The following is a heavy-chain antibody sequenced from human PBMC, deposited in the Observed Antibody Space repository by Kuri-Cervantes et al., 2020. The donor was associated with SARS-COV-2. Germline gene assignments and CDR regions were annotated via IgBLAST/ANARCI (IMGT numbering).Heavy chain of an antibody. V-gene: IGHV3-73*01. J-gene: IGHJ4*02. CDR3: TTLIDY. CDR2: VRGKANNYAT. CDR1: GFTFNTAW. Sequence: LSLTCAASGFTFNTAWMTWVRQGSGKGLEWVGRVRGKANNYATAYAASVKGRFTISRDDSKNMAYLQMNSLKTEDTAVYYCTTLIDYWGQGALVTVSS.